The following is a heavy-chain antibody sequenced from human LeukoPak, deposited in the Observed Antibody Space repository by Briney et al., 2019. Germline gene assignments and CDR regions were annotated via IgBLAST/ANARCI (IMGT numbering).Heavy chain of an antibody. Sequence: SETLSLTCTVSGGSISSYYWSWIRQPPGKGLEWIGYIYYSGSTNYNPSLKSRVTISVDTSKNQFSLKLSSVTAADTAVYYCARWAPYDSKAYYYGMDVWGQGTTVTVSS. CDR1: GGSISSYY. V-gene: IGHV4-59*08. CDR2: IYYSGST. J-gene: IGHJ6*02. D-gene: IGHD3-22*01. CDR3: ARWAPYDSKAYYYGMDV.